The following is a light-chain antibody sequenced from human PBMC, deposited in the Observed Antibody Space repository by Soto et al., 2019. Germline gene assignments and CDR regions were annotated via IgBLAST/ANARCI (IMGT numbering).Light chain of an antibody. V-gene: IGKV1-39*01. CDR3: QQGFSRPRT. Sequence: DIQMTQSPSSLSASVGDRVTITCRASQSIRSDLNWYQQRPGKAPKLLIYTTSNLESGVPSRFSGSGSGTDFTLTISNLQPGDFGTYFCQQGFSRPRTFGLGTTVEVK. J-gene: IGKJ1*01. CDR2: TTS. CDR1: QSIRSD.